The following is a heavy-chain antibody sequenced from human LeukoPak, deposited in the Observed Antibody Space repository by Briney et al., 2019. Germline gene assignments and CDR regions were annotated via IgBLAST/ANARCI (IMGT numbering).Heavy chain of an antibody. CDR2: INPNSGGT. V-gene: IGHV1-2*02. CDR1: GYTFTGYY. CDR3: ARDQPHGGSFIDY. J-gene: IGHJ4*02. Sequence: ASVKVSCKASGYTFTGYYMHWVRQAPGPGLEWMGWINPNSGGTNYAQKFQGRVTMTRDTSISTAYMELSRLRSDDTAVYYGARDQPHGGSFIDYWGQGTLVTVSS. D-gene: IGHD1-26*01.